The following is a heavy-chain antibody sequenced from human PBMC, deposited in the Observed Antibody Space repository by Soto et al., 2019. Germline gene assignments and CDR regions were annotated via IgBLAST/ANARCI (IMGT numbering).Heavy chain of an antibody. Sequence: QVQLVQSGAEVKKPGASVKVSCKASGDTFTDYYIHWVRQAPGQGLEWMGIVNPSGGHTTYAQHFLGRMTMTRDTSSSTLYMELTSLTSEDTAVYYCARVGHVVVVTAAVDYWGQGTLVAVSS. V-gene: IGHV1-46*01. J-gene: IGHJ4*02. CDR1: GDTFTDYY. CDR2: VNPSGGHT. CDR3: ARVGHVVVVTAAVDY. D-gene: IGHD2-21*01.